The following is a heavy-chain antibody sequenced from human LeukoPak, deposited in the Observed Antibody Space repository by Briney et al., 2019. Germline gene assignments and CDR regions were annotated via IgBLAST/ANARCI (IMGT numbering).Heavy chain of an antibody. CDR3: ARDGGQYYDFWSGYPRNDAFDI. D-gene: IGHD3-3*01. CDR1: GFTFSSYS. Sequence: PGGYLRLSCAASGFTFSSYSMNWVRQAPGKGLEWVSYTSSSSSTIYYADSVKGRFTISRDNAKNSLYLQMNSLRAEDTAVYYCARDGGQYYDFWSGYPRNDAFDIWGQGTMVTVSS. J-gene: IGHJ3*02. V-gene: IGHV3-48*01. CDR2: TSSSSSTI.